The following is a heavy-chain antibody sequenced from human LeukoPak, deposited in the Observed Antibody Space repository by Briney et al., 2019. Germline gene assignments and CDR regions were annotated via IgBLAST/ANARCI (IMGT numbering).Heavy chain of an antibody. CDR1: GFTFSRYW. Sequence: GGPLRLSCAPSGFTFSRYWMTWVRQTPGKGLEWVASIKDDGRQKYYVDSVKGRFTVSRDNAKSSAYLQMDSLRVEDTALYYCARDASRGFDTWGQGTLVTVSS. J-gene: IGHJ4*02. D-gene: IGHD5-24*01. CDR3: ARDASRGFDT. V-gene: IGHV3-7*01. CDR2: IKDDGRQK.